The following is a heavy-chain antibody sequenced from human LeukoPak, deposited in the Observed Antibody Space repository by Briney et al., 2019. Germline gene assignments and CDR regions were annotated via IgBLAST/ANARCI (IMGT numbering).Heavy chain of an antibody. CDR2: IYYSGSA. V-gene: IGHV4-31*03. D-gene: IGHD6-13*01. CDR1: GGSISSSGHY. J-gene: IGHJ4*02. Sequence: PSETLSLTCTVSGGSISSSGHYWSWIRRHPGKGLEWIGYIYYSGSAYYNPSLKSRVAISVDTSKNQFSLELSSVTAADTALYYCAREITTAGMGNFDYWGQGTLVTVSS. CDR3: AREITTAGMGNFDY.